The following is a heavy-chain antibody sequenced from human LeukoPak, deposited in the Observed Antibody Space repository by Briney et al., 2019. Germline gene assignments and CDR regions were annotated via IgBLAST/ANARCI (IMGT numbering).Heavy chain of an antibody. V-gene: IGHV1-2*02. CDR3: ARDTPTVTTYLV. CDR2: INPNSGGT. CDR1: GYTFTGYY. Sequence: ASVKLSCKASGYTFTGYYMRWVRQAPGQGLEWMGWINPNSGGTNYAQKFQGRVTMTRDTSISTAYMELSRLRSDDTAVYYCARDTPTVTTYLVWGQGTLVTVSP. J-gene: IGHJ4*02. D-gene: IGHD4-17*01.